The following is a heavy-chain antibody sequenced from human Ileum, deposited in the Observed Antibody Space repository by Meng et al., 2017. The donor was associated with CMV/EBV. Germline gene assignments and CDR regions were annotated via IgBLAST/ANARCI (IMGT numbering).Heavy chain of an antibody. D-gene: IGHD2-21*01. CDR3: GAQVVDAWFDY. CDR2: IFPSCAT. Sequence: QWQVWGPGRGKPTPTSSVTCTVSAGAITISNYAWSWIRQPPGRGLEWIGCIFPSCATDNYPQMKQGVAIIIADSTTRSSYIVMSVLGTEAAAVYCGAQVVDAWFDYWGQGTLVTVSS. J-gene: IGHJ4*02. CDR1: AGAITISNYA. V-gene: IGHV4-30-4*08.